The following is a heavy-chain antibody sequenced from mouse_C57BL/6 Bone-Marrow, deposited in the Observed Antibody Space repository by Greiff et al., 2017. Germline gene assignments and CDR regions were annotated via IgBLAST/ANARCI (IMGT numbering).Heavy chain of an antibody. V-gene: IGHV1-58*01. D-gene: IGHD1-1*01. Sequence: DVQLQESGAELVRPGSSVKMSCKTSGYTFTSYGINWVKQRPGQGLEWIGYIYIGNGYTEYNEKFKGKATLTSDTSSSTAYMQLSSLTSEDSAIYFCAKTDYYGSSYWYFDVWGTGTTVTVSS. CDR2: IYIGNGYT. J-gene: IGHJ1*03. CDR1: GYTFTSYG. CDR3: AKTDYYGSSYWYFDV.